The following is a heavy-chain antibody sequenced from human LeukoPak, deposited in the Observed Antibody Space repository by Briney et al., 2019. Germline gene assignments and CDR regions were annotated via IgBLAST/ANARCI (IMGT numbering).Heavy chain of an antibody. CDR1: GFTLSNHW. V-gene: IGHV3-7*01. CDR3: GTGRAVDF. Sequence: GGSLRLSCAASGFTLSNHWMTWVRQAPGKGLECVAIIKQDGSEKYYVDSVKGRFTISRDNAKNSLYLQMNSLRAEDTAVYYCGTGRAVDFWGQGTLVTVSS. J-gene: IGHJ4*02. CDR2: IKQDGSEK.